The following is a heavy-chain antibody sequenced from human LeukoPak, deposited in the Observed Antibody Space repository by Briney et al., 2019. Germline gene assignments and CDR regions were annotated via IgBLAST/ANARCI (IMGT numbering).Heavy chain of an antibody. D-gene: IGHD6-19*01. CDR1: GERVSSNNAA. Sequence: SQTLSLTCAISGERVSSNNAAWNWITHSPSRALEGLGKPYYRSNWYNAYPVSVKSRITINPDTSKNHISLQLNALTPADTAVYYCARDGSGWPGVDWYFDLWGRGTLVTVSS. CDR3: ARDGSGWPGVDWYFDL. J-gene: IGHJ2*01. CDR2: PYYRSNWYN. V-gene: IGHV6-1*01.